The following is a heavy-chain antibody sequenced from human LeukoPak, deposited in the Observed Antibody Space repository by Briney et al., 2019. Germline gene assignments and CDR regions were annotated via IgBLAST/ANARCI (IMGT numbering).Heavy chain of an antibody. D-gene: IGHD2-8*02. CDR1: GFTFSSYG. CDR2: IHHDGSNK. V-gene: IGHV3-30*02. J-gene: IGHJ4*02. CDR3: ATYRQVLLPFES. Sequence: PGGSLRLSCAASGFTFSSYGMDWVRQAPGKGVDWVAFIHHDGSNKYYADSVRGRFTISRDNSKNTLYLQMNSLRAEDTAIYYCATYRQVLLPFESWGQGTLVTVSS.